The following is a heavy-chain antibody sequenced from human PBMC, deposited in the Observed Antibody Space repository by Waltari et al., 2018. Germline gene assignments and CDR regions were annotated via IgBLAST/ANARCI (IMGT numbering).Heavy chain of an antibody. CDR1: GGTFSSYA. CDR2: IIPIFGTA. Sequence: QVQLVQSGAEVKKPGSSVKVSCKASGGTFSSYAISWVRQAPGQGLEWMGGIIPIFGTANYAQKFQGRVTSTADESTSTAYMELSSLRSEDTAVYYCARDGTPTTVTTASWYYWGQGTLVTVSS. CDR3: ARDGTPTTVTTASWYY. J-gene: IGHJ4*02. V-gene: IGHV1-69*01. D-gene: IGHD4-4*01.